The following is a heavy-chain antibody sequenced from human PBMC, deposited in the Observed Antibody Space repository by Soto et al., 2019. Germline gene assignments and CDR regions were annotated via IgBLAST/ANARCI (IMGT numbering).Heavy chain of an antibody. CDR2: MSPDSGTA. V-gene: IGHV1-8*01. D-gene: IGHD3-10*01. CDR1: GYTFTDYD. CDR3: EVTAGS. J-gene: IGHJ4*02. Sequence: QIQVVQSRAEVKKPGASVRVSCETSGYTFTDYDINWLRQAPGQGIEWMGWMSPDSGTAGYAQKFQGRVTMTSDTSIRTAYMELRSLRSEDTAVYDCEVTAGSWGQGTMVTVSS.